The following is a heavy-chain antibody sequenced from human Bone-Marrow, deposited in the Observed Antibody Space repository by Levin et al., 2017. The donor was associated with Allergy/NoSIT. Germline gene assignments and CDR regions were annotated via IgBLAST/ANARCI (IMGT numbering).Heavy chain of an antibody. CDR3: AKEWQYCGRSSCPLHHDVLNV. V-gene: IGHV3-30*18. CDR1: GFTFSDTG. D-gene: IGHD2-21*01. CDR2: ISYDGSNQ. J-gene: IGHJ3*01. Sequence: GGSLRLSCVGSGFTFSDTGMHWVRQAPGKGLEWLGMISYDGSNQFYAESVEGRFTVSRDNSKNTMYLEMKDLRPEDTAVYHCAKEWQYCGRSSCPLHHDVLNVWGQGTMVTVSS.